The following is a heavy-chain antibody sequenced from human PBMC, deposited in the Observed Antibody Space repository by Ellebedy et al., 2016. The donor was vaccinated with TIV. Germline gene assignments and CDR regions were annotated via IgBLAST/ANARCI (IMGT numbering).Heavy chain of an antibody. D-gene: IGHD1-26*01. CDR3: ARDSQWELLTLDY. CDR2: IIPIFGTA. Sequence: SVKVSXKASGGTFSSYAISWVRQAPGQGLEWMGGIIPIFGTANYAQKFQGRVTITRDTSASTAYMELSSLRSEDTAVYYCARDSQWELLTLDYWGQGTLVTVSS. J-gene: IGHJ4*02. CDR1: GGTFSSYA. V-gene: IGHV1-69*05.